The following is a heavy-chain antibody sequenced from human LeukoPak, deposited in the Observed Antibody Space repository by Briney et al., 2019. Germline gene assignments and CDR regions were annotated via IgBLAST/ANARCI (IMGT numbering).Heavy chain of an antibody. CDR3: AREHYYGSGSYYKPKPLDY. CDR1: GYTFTSYD. V-gene: IGHV1-8*01. J-gene: IGHJ4*02. D-gene: IGHD3-10*01. Sequence: ASVKVSCKASGYTFTSYDINWVRQATGQGLEWMGWMNPNSGNTGYAQKFQGRVTMTRNTSISTAYMELSSLRSEDTAVYYCAREHYYGSGSYYKPKPLDYWGQGTLVTVSS. CDR2: MNPNSGNT.